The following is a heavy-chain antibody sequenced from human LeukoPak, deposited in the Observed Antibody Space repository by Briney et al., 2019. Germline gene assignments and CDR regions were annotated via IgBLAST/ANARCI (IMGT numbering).Heavy chain of an antibody. CDR2: IKQDGIEK. V-gene: IGHV3-7*01. J-gene: IGHJ5*02. CDR1: GFTFSSYW. Sequence: PGGSLRLSCAASGFTFSSYWMSWFRQAPGKGLEWVANIKQDGIEKYYVDSVKGRFTISRDNAKNSLYLQMSSLRAEDTAVYYCARDGRGYCGGDCFLSWFDPWGQGTLVTVSS. CDR3: ARDGRGYCGGDCFLSWFDP. D-gene: IGHD2-21*02.